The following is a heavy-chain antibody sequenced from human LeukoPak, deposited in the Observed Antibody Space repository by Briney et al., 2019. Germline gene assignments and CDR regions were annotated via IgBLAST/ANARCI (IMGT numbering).Heavy chain of an antibody. V-gene: IGHV3-7*01. J-gene: IGHJ1*01. CDR3: ATYSSLNRREFQY. CDR2: IKTDGSEK. Sequence: GGSLRLSCAASGFTFSRYWMGWLRQAPGKGLQWVANIKTDGSEKYYVDSVKGRFTISRDNAKNSLYLQMNSLRAEDTAVYYCATYSSLNRREFQYWGQGTLLTVSS. D-gene: IGHD3-22*01. CDR1: GFTFSRYW.